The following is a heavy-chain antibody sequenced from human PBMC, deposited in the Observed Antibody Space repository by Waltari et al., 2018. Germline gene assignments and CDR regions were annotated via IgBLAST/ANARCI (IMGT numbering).Heavy chain of an antibody. J-gene: IGHJ4*02. CDR2: ISSSSGTI. CDR1: ESTFGSYS. V-gene: IGHV3-48*04. Sequence: VQLVESVGGLVQPGGSLRPSCAASESTFGSYSMNWVRQAPGKGLEWVSYISSSSGTIYYADSVKGRFTISRDNAKNSLYLQMNSLRAEDTAVYYCARRYSSGFDYWGQGTLVTVSS. CDR3: ARRYSSGFDY. D-gene: IGHD6-19*01.